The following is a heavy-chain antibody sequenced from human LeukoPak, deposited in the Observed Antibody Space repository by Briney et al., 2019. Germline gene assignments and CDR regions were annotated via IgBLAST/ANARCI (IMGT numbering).Heavy chain of an antibody. D-gene: IGHD3-10*01. CDR1: GYSFTSYW. Sequence: GESLQISCQGSGYSFTSYWIGWVRSMPGKGLEWMGILYPGDSDTRYSPSFQGQVTISADKSISTAYLQWSSLKASDSAMYYCATNTMFRGIHAFDIWGQGTMVTVSS. V-gene: IGHV5-51*01. J-gene: IGHJ3*02. CDR3: ATNTMFRGIHAFDI. CDR2: LYPGDSDT.